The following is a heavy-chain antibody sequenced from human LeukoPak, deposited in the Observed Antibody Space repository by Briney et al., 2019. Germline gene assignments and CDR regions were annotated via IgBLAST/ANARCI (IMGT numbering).Heavy chain of an antibody. CDR1: GYTFTGYY. CDR3: ATVLRFLECPGP. V-gene: IGHV1-2*02. J-gene: IGHJ5*02. Sequence: ASVKVSCKASGYTFTGYYMHWVRQAPGQGLEWMGWINPNSGGTNYAQKFQGRVTMTEDTSTDTAYMELSSLRSEDTAVYYCATVLRFLECPGPWGQGTLVTVSS. D-gene: IGHD3-3*01. CDR2: INPNSGGT.